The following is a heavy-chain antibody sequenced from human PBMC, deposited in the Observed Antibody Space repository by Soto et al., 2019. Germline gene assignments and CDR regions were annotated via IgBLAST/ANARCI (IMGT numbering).Heavy chain of an antibody. Sequence: QVQLVQSGAEVKKPGASVKVSCKASGYTFTSYGISWVRQAPGQGLEWMGWISAYNGNTNYAQKLQGRVTLTTDTSTSPAYMELRSLRSDDTAVYYCASYYYGSGSYYSYYGLDVWGQGTTVTVSS. CDR3: ASYYYGSGSYYSYYGLDV. CDR1: GYTFTSYG. D-gene: IGHD3-10*01. V-gene: IGHV1-18*01. CDR2: ISAYNGNT. J-gene: IGHJ6*02.